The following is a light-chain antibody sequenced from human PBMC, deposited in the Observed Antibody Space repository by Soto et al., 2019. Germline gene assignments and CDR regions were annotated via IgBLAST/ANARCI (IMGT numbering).Light chain of an antibody. CDR1: QSVSSY. CDR2: GAS. CDR3: QQYGSSPRIT. V-gene: IGKV3-20*01. Sequence: EIVLTQSPATLSLSPGERATLSCRASQSVSSYLAWYQQKPGQAPRLLIHGASTRATGIADRFSGSGSGTDFTLTISRLEPEDFAVYYCQQYGSSPRITFGQGTRLEIK. J-gene: IGKJ5*01.